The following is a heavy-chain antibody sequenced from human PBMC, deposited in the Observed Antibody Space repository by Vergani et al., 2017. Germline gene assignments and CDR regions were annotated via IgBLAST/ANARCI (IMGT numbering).Heavy chain of an antibody. CDR1: GSTFSSYA. J-gene: IGHJ6*03. CDR2: ISRSSSTI. D-gene: IGHD3-3*01. CDR3: AKDLEGTDYDFWSGSLYYMDV. Sequence: GQLVESGGGLVQPGGSLRLSCAASGSTFSSYAMNWVRQAPGKGLEWVSYISRSSSTIYYADSVKGRFTISRDNAKNSLHLQMNSLRAEDTAVYYCAKDLEGTDYDFWSGSLYYMDVWGKGTTVTVSS. V-gene: IGHV3-48*01.